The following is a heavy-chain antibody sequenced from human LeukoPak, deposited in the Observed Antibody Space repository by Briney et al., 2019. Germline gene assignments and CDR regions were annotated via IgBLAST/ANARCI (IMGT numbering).Heavy chain of an antibody. Sequence: GGSLRLSCAASGFTFSSYAMSWVRQAPGKGLEWVSTISGSGSCGSTYYADSVKGRFTISRDNSKDTLYLQMNSLRAEDTAVYYCAKLLAVTNSYYFNYWGQGTLVTVSS. D-gene: IGHD6-19*01. V-gene: IGHV3-23*01. CDR1: GFTFSSYA. CDR3: AKLLAVTNSYYFNY. J-gene: IGHJ4*02. CDR2: ISGSGSCGST.